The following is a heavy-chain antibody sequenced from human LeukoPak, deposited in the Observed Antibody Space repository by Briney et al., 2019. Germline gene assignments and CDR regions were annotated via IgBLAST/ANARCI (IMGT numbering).Heavy chain of an antibody. D-gene: IGHD5-18*01. Sequence: GGSLRLSCAASGFTFMNAGIHWVCLAAGKGVEWVSFISHDGTNKYYSDSVDGRFTVSRLNSQNTVYLQMTDLRPDDTATYYCASEDVDTGDFWGQGTLVTVSS. CDR3: ASEDVDTGDF. CDR2: ISHDGTNK. V-gene: IGHV3-30*01. J-gene: IGHJ4*02. CDR1: GFTFMNAG.